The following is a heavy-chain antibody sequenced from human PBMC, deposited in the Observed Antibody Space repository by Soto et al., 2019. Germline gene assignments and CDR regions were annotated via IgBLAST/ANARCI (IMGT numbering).Heavy chain of an antibody. CDR3: ARDPNDSSAYYHHYYYGMDV. Sequence: GASVKVSCKASGYTFTSYGIHWVRQAPGQRLEWTGWINAGNGNTKYSEKFQGRVTITRDTSASTAYLELGSLRSEDTAVYYCARDPNDSSAYYHHYYYGMDVWGQGTTVTVPS. J-gene: IGHJ6*02. V-gene: IGHV1-3*01. D-gene: IGHD3-22*01. CDR2: INAGNGNT. CDR1: GYTFTSYG.